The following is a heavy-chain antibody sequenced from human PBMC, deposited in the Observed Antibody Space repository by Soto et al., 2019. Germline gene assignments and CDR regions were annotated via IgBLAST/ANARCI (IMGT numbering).Heavy chain of an antibody. CDR3: ARPTRYYYDSSGQSAWFDP. V-gene: IGHV1-69*13. CDR1: GGTFSSYA. Sequence: GASVKVSCKASGGTFSSYAISWVRQAPGQGLEWMGGIITIFGTANYAQKFQGRVTITADESTSTAYMELSSLRSEDTAVYYCARPTRYYYDSSGQSAWFDPWGQGTLVTVSS. CDR2: IITIFGTA. D-gene: IGHD3-22*01. J-gene: IGHJ5*02.